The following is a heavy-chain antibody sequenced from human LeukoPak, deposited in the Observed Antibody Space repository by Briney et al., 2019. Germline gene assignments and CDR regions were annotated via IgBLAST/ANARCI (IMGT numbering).Heavy chain of an antibody. J-gene: IGHJ4*02. V-gene: IGHV1-69*13. CDR1: GGTFSSYA. CDR3: AREAEYQLLSGGLDY. CDR2: IIPIFGTA. D-gene: IGHD2-2*01. Sequence: SVKVSCKASGGTFSSYAISWVRQAPGQGLEWMGGIIPIFGTANYAQKFQGRATITADESTSTAYMELSSLRSEDTAVYYCAREAEYQLLSGGLDYWGQGTLVTVSS.